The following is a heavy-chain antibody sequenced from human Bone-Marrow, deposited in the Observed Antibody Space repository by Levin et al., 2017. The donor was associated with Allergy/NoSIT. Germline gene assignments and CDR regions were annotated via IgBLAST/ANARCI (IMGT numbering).Heavy chain of an antibody. Sequence: GASVKVSCKASGGTFSTNAISWVRQAPGQGLEWMGGIIPFLGTTNYAQKFQGRVTITADESTSTAYMELSSLRFEDTAVYFCARDKYCDGGSCLGHWGQGTLVTVSS. CDR1: GGTFSTNA. D-gene: IGHD2-15*01. V-gene: IGHV1-69*13. CDR2: IIPFLGTT. CDR3: ARDKYCDGGSCLGH. J-gene: IGHJ4*02.